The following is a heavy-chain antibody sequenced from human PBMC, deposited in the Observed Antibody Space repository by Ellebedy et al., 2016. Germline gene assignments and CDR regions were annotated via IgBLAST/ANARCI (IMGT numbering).Heavy chain of an antibody. CDR3: AKCRHSTGCLLDS. V-gene: IGHV3-23*01. D-gene: IGHD6-19*01. CDR2: ISSAGSP. CDR1: GFTFSGFA. J-gene: IGHJ4*02. Sequence: GGSLRLSCAASGFTFSGFAMSWVRQAPGKGLEWVPTISSAGSPNYADSVRGRFTISRDSSKDTLYLEMDSLRADDTAIYYCAKCRHSTGCLLDSWGQGTLVTVSS.